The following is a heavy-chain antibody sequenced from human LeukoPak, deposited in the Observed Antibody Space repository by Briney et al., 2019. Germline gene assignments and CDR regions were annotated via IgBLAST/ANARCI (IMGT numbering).Heavy chain of an antibody. CDR2: ITSGGDYM. Sequence: PGGSLRLSCAASGFTFGGYTMSWVRQAPGKGLQWVSTITSGGDYMYYADPVKGRFTISRDDSKNSLYLRMNSLRAEDTAVYYCARVSIFGVVIANDYWGQGTVVTVSS. D-gene: IGHD3-16*02. V-gene: IGHV3-21*01. CDR3: ARVSIFGVVIANDY. CDR1: GFTFGGYT. J-gene: IGHJ4*02.